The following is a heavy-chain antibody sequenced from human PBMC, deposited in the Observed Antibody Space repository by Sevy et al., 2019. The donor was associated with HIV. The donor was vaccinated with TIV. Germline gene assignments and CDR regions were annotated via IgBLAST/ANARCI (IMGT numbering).Heavy chain of an antibody. D-gene: IGHD3-16*01. CDR2: INQHGSEK. CDR1: TFTFNDYW. Sequence: GGSLRLSCAASTFTFNDYWMNWVRQAPGKGLEWVANINQHGSEKYFVDSVKGRFTISRDNAKNSLYLQMNSLRAEDTAGYYWAGWGGRLDVWGQGTTVTVSS. CDR3: AGWGGRLDV. V-gene: IGHV3-7*01. J-gene: IGHJ6*02.